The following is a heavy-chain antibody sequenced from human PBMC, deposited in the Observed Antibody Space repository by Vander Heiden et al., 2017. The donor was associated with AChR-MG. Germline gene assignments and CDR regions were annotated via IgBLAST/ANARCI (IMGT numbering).Heavy chain of an antibody. V-gene: IGHV2-5*02. J-gene: IGHJ3*02. CDR2: IYWDDDK. D-gene: IGHD3-22*01. CDR1: GFSLSTRGVG. CDR3: ARTYYYDSSGYSDAFDI. Sequence: QITLKESGPTLVKPTQTLTLTCTFSGFSLSTRGVGVGWIRQPPGKALEWLALIYWDDDKRYSPSLKSRLTITKDTSKNQVVLTMTNMDPVDTATYYCARTYYYDSSGYSDAFDIWGQGTMVTVSS.